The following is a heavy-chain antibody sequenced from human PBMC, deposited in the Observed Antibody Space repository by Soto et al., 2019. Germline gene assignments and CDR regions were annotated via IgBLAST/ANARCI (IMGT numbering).Heavy chain of an antibody. CDR2: IYYSGST. CDR1: GGSISSGGYY. CDR3: GRNGYSTSWGLGYYYGMDV. D-gene: IGHD6-6*01. Sequence: SETLSLTCTVSGGSISSGGYYWSWIRQHPGKGLEWIGYIYYSGSTYYNPSLKSRVTISVDTSKNQFSLKLSSVTAADTAVYYCGRNGYSTSWGLGYYYGMDVWGQGTRVTVSS. J-gene: IGHJ6*02. V-gene: IGHV4-31*03.